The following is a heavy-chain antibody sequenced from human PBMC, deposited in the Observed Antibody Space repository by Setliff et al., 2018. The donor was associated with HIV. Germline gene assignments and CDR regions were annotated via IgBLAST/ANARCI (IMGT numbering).Heavy chain of an antibody. CDR2: IYTSGST. J-gene: IGHJ4*02. V-gene: IGHV4-4*09. Sequence: SETLSLTCTVSGGSISSYYWSWIRQPPGKGLEWIGYIYTSGSTNYNPSLKSRVTISIDTSKNQFSLKLSSVTAADTAVYYCARGLSFYDPGGFDYWGQGTLVTVSS. CDR1: GGSISSYY. D-gene: IGHD3-22*01. CDR3: ARGLSFYDPGGFDY.